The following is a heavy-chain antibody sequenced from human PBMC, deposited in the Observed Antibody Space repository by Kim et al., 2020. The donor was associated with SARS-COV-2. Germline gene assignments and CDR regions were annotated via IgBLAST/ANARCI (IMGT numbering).Heavy chain of an antibody. Sequence: NPSLKSRVTISVDTSKNQFSLKLSSVTAADTAVYYCARTAIFGVVTPFDYWGQGTLVTVSS. V-gene: IGHV4-34*01. CDR3: ARTAIFGVVTPFDY. D-gene: IGHD3-3*01. J-gene: IGHJ4*02.